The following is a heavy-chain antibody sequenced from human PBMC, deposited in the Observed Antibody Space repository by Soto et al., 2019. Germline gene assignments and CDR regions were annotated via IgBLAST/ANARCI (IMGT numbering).Heavy chain of an antibody. CDR2: IYISGSS. J-gene: IGHJ6*02. Sequence: ESLCLTCPGSGGSISGYYWTWIRQPAGKGLEWIGRIYISGSSNSNPSLKSRVTMSLDTSKNQFSLKLKSVTAADTAVYFCAADRGRYCTSGTYPKGSYYGMDVWGQGTTVTVSS. CDR3: AADRGRYCTSGTYPKGSYYGMDV. V-gene: IGHV4-4*07. CDR1: GGSISGYY. D-gene: IGHD2-8*01.